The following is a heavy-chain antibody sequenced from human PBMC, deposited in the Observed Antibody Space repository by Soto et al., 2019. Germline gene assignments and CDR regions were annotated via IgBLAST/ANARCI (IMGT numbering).Heavy chain of an antibody. D-gene: IGHD3-3*01. CDR1: GFTFSSYA. CDR3: ARDTLMYYDFWSGYPMAPYYGMDV. Sequence: PGGSLRLSCAASGFTFSSYAMSWVRQAPGKGLEWVSAISGSGGSTYYADSVKGRFTISRDNAKNSLYLQMNSLRDEDTAVYYCARDTLMYYDFWSGYPMAPYYGMDVWGQGTTVTVSS. CDR2: ISGSGGST. J-gene: IGHJ6*02. V-gene: IGHV3-23*01.